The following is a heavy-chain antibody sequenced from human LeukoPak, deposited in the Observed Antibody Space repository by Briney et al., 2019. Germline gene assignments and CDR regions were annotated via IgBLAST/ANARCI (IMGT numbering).Heavy chain of an antibody. CDR3: ARETQAYCGGDCYFNWFGP. D-gene: IGHD2-21*02. CDR2: INPSGGST. V-gene: IGHV1-46*01. CDR1: GYTFTGYY. J-gene: IGHJ5*02. Sequence: ASVKVSCKASGYTFTGYYMHWVRQAPGQGLEWMGIINPSGGSTSYAQKFQGRVTMTRDTSTSTVYMELSSLRSEDTAVYYCARETQAYCGGDCYFNWFGPWGQGTLVTVSS.